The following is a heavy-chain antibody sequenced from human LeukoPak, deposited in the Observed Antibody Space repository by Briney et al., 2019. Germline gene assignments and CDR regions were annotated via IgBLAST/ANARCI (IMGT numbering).Heavy chain of an antibody. J-gene: IGHJ6*03. Sequence: SETLSLTCAVSVYSISRGYYWGWIRQPPGKGLEWFGRLYHSGSTDYNPSLRSRDTISVDTSKNQFSLMLSSVTAAHTSVYYCARHNRFQAYYYYMDVWGKGTTVTVSS. CDR3: ARHNRFQAYYYYMDV. V-gene: IGHV4-38-2*01. CDR1: VYSISRGYY. D-gene: IGHD2-21*01. CDR2: LYHSGST.